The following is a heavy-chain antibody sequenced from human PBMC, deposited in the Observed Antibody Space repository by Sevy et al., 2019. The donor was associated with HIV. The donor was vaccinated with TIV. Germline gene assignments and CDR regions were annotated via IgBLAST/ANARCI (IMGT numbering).Heavy chain of an antibody. J-gene: IGHJ6*02. Sequence: GGSPRLSCAASGFSFSSYDMHWVRQAPGMGLEWVAVIRYDESNKHYGDSVKGRFTISRDSSKNALYLQMSSLRAEDTAVYYCAREKVDTSMIFVEYYGMDVWGQGTTVTVSS. CDR3: AREKVDTSMIFVEYYGMDV. V-gene: IGHV3-33*01. CDR1: GFSFSSYD. D-gene: IGHD5-18*01. CDR2: IRYDESNK.